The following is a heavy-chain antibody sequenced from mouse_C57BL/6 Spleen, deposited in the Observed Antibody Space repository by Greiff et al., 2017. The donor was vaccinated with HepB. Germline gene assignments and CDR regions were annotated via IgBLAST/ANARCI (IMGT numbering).Heavy chain of an antibody. J-gene: IGHJ2*01. CDR1: GYTFTSYW. CDR2: IDPSDSYT. D-gene: IGHD4-1*01. V-gene: IGHV1-50*01. CDR3: AGDWGGFDY. Sequence: QVQLQQPGAELVKPGASVKLSCKASGYTFTSYWMQWVKQRPGQGLEWIGEIDPSDSYTNYNQKFKGKATLTVDTSSSTAYMQLSSLTSEDSAVYYCAGDWGGFDYWGQGTTFTVSS.